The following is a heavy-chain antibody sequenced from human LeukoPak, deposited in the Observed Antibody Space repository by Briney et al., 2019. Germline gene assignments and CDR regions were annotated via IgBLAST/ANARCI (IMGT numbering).Heavy chain of an antibody. CDR1: GGSISSGSYY. V-gene: IGHV4-61*02. D-gene: IGHD3-22*01. J-gene: IGHJ4*02. Sequence: SQTLSLTCTVSGGSISSGSYYWSWIRQPAGKGLEWIGRIYTSGSTNYNPPLKSRVTISVDTSKNQFSLKLSSVTAADTAVYYCARERHYYDSSGQTEYYFDYWGQGTLVTVSS. CDR2: IYTSGST. CDR3: ARERHYYDSSGQTEYYFDY.